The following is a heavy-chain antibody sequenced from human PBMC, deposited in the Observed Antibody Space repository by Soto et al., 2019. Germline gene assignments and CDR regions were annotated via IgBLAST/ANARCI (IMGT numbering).Heavy chain of an antibody. V-gene: IGHV5-10-1*01. Sequence: VQLVQSGAEVKKPGESLRISCQGSGYSFTTYWISWVRQMPGKGLECMGRIDPTDSYTDYSPSFEGHVTMSVDRSINTASLEWSSLQASDTAMYYCARLTLAHDSSGYHIFDSWGLGTLVTVSS. CDR3: ARLTLAHDSSGYHIFDS. CDR1: GYSFTTYW. CDR2: IDPTDSYT. D-gene: IGHD3-22*01. J-gene: IGHJ4*02.